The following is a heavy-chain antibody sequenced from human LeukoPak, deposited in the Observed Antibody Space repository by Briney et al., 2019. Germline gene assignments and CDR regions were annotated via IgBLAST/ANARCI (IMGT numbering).Heavy chain of an antibody. J-gene: IGHJ3*02. V-gene: IGHV4-38-2*02. D-gene: IGHD2-15*01. CDR3: ARVAVVAATTPDAFDI. Sequence: PSETLSLTCTVSGYSISSGYYWGWIRQPPGKGLEWIGSIYHSGRTFYNPSLKSRVTISVDTSKNQFSLKLSSVTAADTAVYYCARVAVVAATTPDAFDIWGQGTMVTVSS. CDR1: GYSISSGYY. CDR2: IYHSGRT.